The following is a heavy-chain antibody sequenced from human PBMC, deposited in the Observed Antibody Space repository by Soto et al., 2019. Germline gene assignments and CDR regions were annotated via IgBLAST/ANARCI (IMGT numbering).Heavy chain of an antibody. CDR3: ARDLWELLESYYFDY. CDR1: GYTVTSYG. V-gene: IGHV1-18*01. CDR2: ISAYNGNT. D-gene: IGHD1-26*01. J-gene: IGHJ4*02. Sequence: ASVKVSCKASGYTVTSYGISWVRQAPGQGLEWMGWISAYNGNTNYAQKLQGRVTMTTDTPTSTAYMELRSLRSDDTAVYYCARDLWELLESYYFDYWGQGTLVTVS.